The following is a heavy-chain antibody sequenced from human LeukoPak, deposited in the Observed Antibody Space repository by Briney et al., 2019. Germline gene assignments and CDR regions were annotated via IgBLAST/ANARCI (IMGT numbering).Heavy chain of an antibody. V-gene: IGHV2-5*01. CDR2: IYWNDDK. CDR1: GFSLSTSAVG. Sequence: SGPTLVKPIQTLTLTCTFSGFSLSTSAVGVGWIRQPPGKALEWLALIYWNDDKRYSPSLKSRLTITKDTSKNQVVLIMTNMDPVDTATYYCAHRQVVATHFDYWGQGTLVTVSS. J-gene: IGHJ4*02. CDR3: AHRQVVATHFDY. D-gene: IGHD2-15*01.